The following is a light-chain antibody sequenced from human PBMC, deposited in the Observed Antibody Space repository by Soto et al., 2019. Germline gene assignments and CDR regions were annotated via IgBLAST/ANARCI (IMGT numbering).Light chain of an antibody. Sequence: IQLTQSPSSLSASVGDRVTVTCRASEDITNYLAWYQQKVGKAPKLTIYDASTLHSGVPSRFRYTGSVTHLTLTVSGLQPEDFATYYCQQLTRYQSTVGGGTKVDIK. V-gene: IGKV1-9*01. CDR1: EDITNY. J-gene: IGKJ4*01. CDR3: QQLTRYQST. CDR2: DAS.